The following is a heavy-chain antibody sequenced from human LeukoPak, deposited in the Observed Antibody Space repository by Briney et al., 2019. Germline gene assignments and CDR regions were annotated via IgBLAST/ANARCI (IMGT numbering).Heavy chain of an antibody. V-gene: IGHV4-34*01. D-gene: IGHD3-22*01. CDR3: ARGPSYDSSGYDYYFDY. CDR1: GGSFSGYY. J-gene: IGHJ4*02. CDR2: INHSGST. Sequence: SETLSLTCAVYGGSFSGYYWSWIRQPPGKGLEWIGEINHSGSTNYNPSLKSRVSISVDTSKNQFSLKLSSVTAADTAVYYCARGPSYDSSGYDYYFDYWGQGTLVTVSS.